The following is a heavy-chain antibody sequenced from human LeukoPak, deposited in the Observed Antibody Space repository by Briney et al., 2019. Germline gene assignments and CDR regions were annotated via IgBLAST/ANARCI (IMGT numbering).Heavy chain of an antibody. D-gene: IGHD2-2*01. CDR2: ISGYNGNT. Sequence: GAPVNVSCKASDYTFISYGISWVRQAPGQGLEWMGWISGYNGNTKYAQNVQGRVTMTKDTSTSTAYMELTSLRSDDTAVYYCARDYDVIPAAGNGMDVWGQGTTVAVSS. CDR3: ARDYDVIPAAGNGMDV. J-gene: IGHJ6*02. V-gene: IGHV1-18*01. CDR1: DYTFISYG.